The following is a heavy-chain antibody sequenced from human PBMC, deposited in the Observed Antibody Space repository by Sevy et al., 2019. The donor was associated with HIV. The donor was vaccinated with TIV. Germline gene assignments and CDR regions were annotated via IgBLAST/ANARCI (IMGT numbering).Heavy chain of an antibody. V-gene: IGHV3-11*01. Sequence: GGSLRLSCAASGFTFSDYYMSWIRQAPGKGLEWVSSISRSGSTINYAGSVKGRFTISRDNAKNSLYLQINGLRAEDTAVYYCARENTMIEEPGWFDPWGQGTLVTVSS. CDR2: ISRSGSTI. CDR3: ARENTMIEEPGWFDP. J-gene: IGHJ5*02. CDR1: GFTFSDYY. D-gene: IGHD3-22*01.